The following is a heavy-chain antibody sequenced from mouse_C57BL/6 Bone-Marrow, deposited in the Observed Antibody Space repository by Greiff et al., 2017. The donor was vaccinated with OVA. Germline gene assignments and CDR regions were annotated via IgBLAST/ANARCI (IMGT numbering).Heavy chain of an antibody. Sequence: QVQLQQPGAELVKPGASVKMSCKASGYTFTSYWITWVKQRPGQGLEWIGDIYPGSGSTNYNEKFKSKATLTVDTSSSTAYLQLSSLTSEDSAVYYCARSVLPLYAMDYWGQGTSVTVSS. D-gene: IGHD1-1*01. CDR1: GYTFTSYW. CDR3: ARSVLPLYAMDY. CDR2: IYPGSGST. V-gene: IGHV1-55*01. J-gene: IGHJ4*01.